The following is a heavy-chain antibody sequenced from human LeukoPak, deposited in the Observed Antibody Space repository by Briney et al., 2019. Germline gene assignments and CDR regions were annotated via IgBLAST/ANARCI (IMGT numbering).Heavy chain of an antibody. CDR2: IYYSGRT. J-gene: IGHJ4*02. CDR1: GGSISSSGYY. Sequence: SETLSLTSTVSGGSISSSGYYWVWVRQPPGKGLEWMGSIYYSGRTYYSPSLKSRLTISVDTSKNHYSLKLSSVTAADTAVYYCAVDCGSHCVVYWGQGTLVTVSS. D-gene: IGHD1-26*01. V-gene: IGHV4-39*02. CDR3: AVDCGSHCVVY.